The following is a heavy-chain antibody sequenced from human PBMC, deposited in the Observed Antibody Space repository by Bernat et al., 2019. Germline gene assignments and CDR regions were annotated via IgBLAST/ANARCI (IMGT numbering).Heavy chain of an antibody. V-gene: IGHV4-34*01. CDR3: AREGAGFGEFDDAFDI. J-gene: IGHJ3*02. D-gene: IGHD3-10*01. Sequence: QVQLQQWGAGLLKPSETLSLTCAVYGGSFSGYYWSWIRQPPGKGLEWIGEINHSGSTNYNPSLKSRVTISVDTSKTPFSLKLISVTAADTAVYYCAREGAGFGEFDDAFDIWGQGTMVTVSS. CDR2: INHSGST. CDR1: GGSFSGYY.